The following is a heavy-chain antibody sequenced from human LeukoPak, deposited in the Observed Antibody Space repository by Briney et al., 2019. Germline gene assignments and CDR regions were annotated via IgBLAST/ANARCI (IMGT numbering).Heavy chain of an antibody. Sequence: SETLSLTCTVPGGSISSGGYYWCWIRQHPGKGLEWIGYIYYSGSTYYNPSLKSRVTISVDTSKNQFSLKLSSVTAADTAVYYCARGAFYDGNNFDYWGQGTLVTVSS. J-gene: IGHJ4*02. CDR2: IYYSGST. V-gene: IGHV4-31*03. CDR1: GGSISSGGYY. D-gene: IGHD4-23*01. CDR3: ARGAFYDGNNFDY.